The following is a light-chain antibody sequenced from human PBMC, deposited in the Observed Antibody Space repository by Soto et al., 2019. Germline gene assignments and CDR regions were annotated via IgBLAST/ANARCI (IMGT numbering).Light chain of an antibody. CDR3: QQYNNWPPWT. J-gene: IGKJ1*01. CDR1: QSVSSN. Sequence: EIGMTQAPATLSVSPGERATLSCRASQSVSSNFAWYQQKPGQAPRLFIYGASTRVTGIAARFSGSGSGTEFTLTISSLQSEDFADYYCQQYNNWPPWTFGQGTKVEIK. CDR2: GAS. V-gene: IGKV3-15*01.